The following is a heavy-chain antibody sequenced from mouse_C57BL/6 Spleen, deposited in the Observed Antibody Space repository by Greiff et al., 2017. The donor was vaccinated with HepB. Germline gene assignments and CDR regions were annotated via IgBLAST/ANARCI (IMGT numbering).Heavy chain of an antibody. Sequence: VQLQQSGAELVRPGASVTLSCKASGYTFTDYEMHWVKQTPVHGLEWIGAIDPETGGTAYNQKFKGKAILTADKSSSTAYMELRSLTSEDSAVYYCTRPHSLGFDYWGQGTTLTVSS. J-gene: IGHJ2*01. D-gene: IGHD4-1*01. CDR1: GYTFTDYE. V-gene: IGHV1-15*01. CDR3: TRPHSLGFDY. CDR2: IDPETGGT.